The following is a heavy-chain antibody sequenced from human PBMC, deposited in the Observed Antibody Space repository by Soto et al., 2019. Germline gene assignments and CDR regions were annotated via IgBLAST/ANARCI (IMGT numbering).Heavy chain of an antibody. CDR1: GGSISSSSYY. CDR2: IYYSGST. CDR3: ARQAWVWFGEWGYYYYYMDV. V-gene: IGHV4-39*01. D-gene: IGHD3-10*01. J-gene: IGHJ6*03. Sequence: SETLSLTCTVSGGSISSSSYYWGWIRQPPGKGLEWIGSIYYSGSTYYNPSLKSRVTISVDTSKNQFSLKLSSVTAADTAVYYCARQAWVWFGEWGYYYYYMDVWGKGTTVTVSS.